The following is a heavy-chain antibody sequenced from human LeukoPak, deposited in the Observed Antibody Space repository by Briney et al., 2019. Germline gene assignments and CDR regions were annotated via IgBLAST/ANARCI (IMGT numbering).Heavy chain of an antibody. V-gene: IGHV3-49*04. CDR2: IRSKAYGETA. D-gene: IGHD1-1*01. J-gene: IGHJ4*02. CDR3: TRDRGAYNLYDY. CDR1: GFTLSGYG. Sequence: GVLRLSCVASGFTLSGYGMHWVRQAPGKGLEWVGFIRSKAYGETADYAASVKGRFTISRDDSKAIAYLQMNSLKTEDTAVYHCTRDRGAYNLYDYWGQGTLVTVSS.